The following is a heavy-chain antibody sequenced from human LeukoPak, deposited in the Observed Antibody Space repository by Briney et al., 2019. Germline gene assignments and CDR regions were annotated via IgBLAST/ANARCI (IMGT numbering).Heavy chain of an antibody. CDR3: VRERYYDSSGYYFDAFDI. V-gene: IGHV4-39*07. D-gene: IGHD3-22*01. CDR2: IYYSGST. J-gene: IGHJ3*02. CDR1: GGSISSSSYY. Sequence: SETLSLTCTVSGGSISSSSYYWGWIRQPPGKGLEWIGSIYYSGSTYYNPSLKSRVTISVDTSKNQFSLKLSSVTAADTAVYYCVRERYYDSSGYYFDAFDIWGQGTMVTVSS.